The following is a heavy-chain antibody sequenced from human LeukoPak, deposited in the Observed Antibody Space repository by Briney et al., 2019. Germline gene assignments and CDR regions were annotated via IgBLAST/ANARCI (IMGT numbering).Heavy chain of an antibody. CDR1: GGSISSSSYY. Sequence: PSETLSLTCTVSGGSISSSSYYWGWIRQPPGKGLGWIGSIYYSGSTYYNPSLKSRVTISVDTSKNQFSLKLSSVTAADTAVYYCARVAYNSGWDTARGGLGYWGQGTLVTVSS. J-gene: IGHJ4*02. CDR3: ARVAYNSGWDTARGGLGY. CDR2: IYYSGST. D-gene: IGHD6-19*01. V-gene: IGHV4-39*01.